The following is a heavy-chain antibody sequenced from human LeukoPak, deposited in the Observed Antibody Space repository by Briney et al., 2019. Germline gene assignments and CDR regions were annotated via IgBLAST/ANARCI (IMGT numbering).Heavy chain of an antibody. CDR1: GDSFSDYY. J-gene: IGHJ4*02. D-gene: IGHD6-6*01. CDR3: ARAGFALAPHRGTPFDY. V-gene: IGHV4-34*01. Sequence: SETLSLTCAVYGDSFSDYYWGGGRRPPGKGLEGIGEINHRGSTNYSRSLKSQVTISVHTSKNQFSLKLTSLPAADTAVYYCARAGFALAPHRGTPFDYWGQGTLVTVSS. CDR2: INHRGST.